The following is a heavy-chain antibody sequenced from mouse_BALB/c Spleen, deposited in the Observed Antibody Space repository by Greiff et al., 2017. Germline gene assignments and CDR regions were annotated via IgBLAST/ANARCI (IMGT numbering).Heavy chain of an antibody. CDR2: IYPGNVNT. Sequence: VQLQQSGPELVKPGASVRISCKASGYTFTSYYIHWVKQRPGQGLEWIGWIYPGNVNTKYNEKFKGKATLTADKSSSTAYMQLSSLTSEDSAVYFCARGPYGNPSSFDYWGQGTTLTVSS. V-gene: IGHV1S56*01. CDR3: ARGPYGNPSSFDY. CDR1: GYTFTSYY. D-gene: IGHD2-1*01. J-gene: IGHJ2*01.